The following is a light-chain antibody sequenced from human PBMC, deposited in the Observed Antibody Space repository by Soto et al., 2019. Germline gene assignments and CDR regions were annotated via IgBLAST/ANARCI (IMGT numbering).Light chain of an antibody. CDR2: GAS. Sequence: EIVTTQSPATLSVSPGERATLSCRASQSVGSNLAWYQQKPGQAPRLLILGASTRATGIPARFSGSGSGTEFTLTISSLQSEDFAVYYCQQYNNWPPYTFGQGTRLEIK. CDR1: QSVGSN. V-gene: IGKV3-15*01. J-gene: IGKJ2*01. CDR3: QQYNNWPPYT.